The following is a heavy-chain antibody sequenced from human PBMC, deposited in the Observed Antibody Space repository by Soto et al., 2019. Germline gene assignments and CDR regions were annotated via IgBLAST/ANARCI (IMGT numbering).Heavy chain of an antibody. D-gene: IGHD3-3*01. V-gene: IGHV1-69*01. Sequence: QVQLVQSGAEVKKPGSSVKVSCKASGGTFSSYAISWVRQAPGQGLEWMGGIIPIFCTANYAQKFQGRVTITADESTSTAYMELSSLRSEDTAVYYCARILRFLHTPPYGMDVWGQGTTVTVSS. J-gene: IGHJ6*02. CDR2: IIPIFCTA. CDR3: ARILRFLHTPPYGMDV. CDR1: GGTFSSYA.